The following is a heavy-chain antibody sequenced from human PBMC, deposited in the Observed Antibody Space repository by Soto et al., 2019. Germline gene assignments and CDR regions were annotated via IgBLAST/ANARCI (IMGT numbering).Heavy chain of an antibody. J-gene: IGHJ6*02. CDR2: ISFDGATK. CDR1: EFTFSPYP. CDR3: AKGQSASSNSYHAMDV. D-gene: IGHD6-6*01. Sequence: QEQLVESGGGVVQPGRPLRLSCAASEFTFSPYPMHWVRQAPGKGLEWVAVISFDGATKYYADSVKGRFAISRDNPMNTLYLQMNSRRPGDTAVYYWAKGQSASSNSYHAMDVWCPGTRVTVSS. V-gene: IGHV3-30*09.